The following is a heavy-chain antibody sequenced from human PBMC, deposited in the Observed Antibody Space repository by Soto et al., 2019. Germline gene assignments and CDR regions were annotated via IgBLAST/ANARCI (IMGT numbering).Heavy chain of an antibody. D-gene: IGHD3-22*01. Sequence: QVQLVQSGAEVKKPGASVKVSCKASGYTFTRSAMHWVRQAPGQRLEWMGWINAGNDNTKYSQKYQGRVTITRDTSASTAYMELSSLRSEDTAVYYCARGVGGIYYDFNWFDPWGQGTLVTVSS. J-gene: IGHJ5*02. V-gene: IGHV1-3*01. CDR2: INAGNDNT. CDR3: ARGVGGIYYDFNWFDP. CDR1: GYTFTRSA.